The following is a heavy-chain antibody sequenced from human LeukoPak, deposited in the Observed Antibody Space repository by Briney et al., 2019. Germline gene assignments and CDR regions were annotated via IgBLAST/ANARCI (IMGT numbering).Heavy chain of an antibody. V-gene: IGHV3-66*01. CDR1: GFSVSSNY. J-gene: IGHJ5*02. D-gene: IGHD3-10*01. CDR2: IYSGGST. CDR3: ARSGSGRYYGWFDP. Sequence: GGSLRLSCAASGFSVSSNYVNWVRQAPGKGLEWVSVIYSGGSTYYADSVKGRFTISRDNSKNTLFLQMSGLRAEDTAVFYCARSGSGRYYGWFDPWGQGTLVTVSS.